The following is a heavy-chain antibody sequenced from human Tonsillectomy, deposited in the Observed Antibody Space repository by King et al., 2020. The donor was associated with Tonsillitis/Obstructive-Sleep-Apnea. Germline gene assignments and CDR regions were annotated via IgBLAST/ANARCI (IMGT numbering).Heavy chain of an antibody. D-gene: IGHD4-17*01. V-gene: IGHV4-59*12. CDR1: GDSISRYY. J-gene: IGHJ4*02. CDR3: ARIRVPTATTRGFFDF. CDR2: MYSRGST. Sequence: QVQLQESGPGLVKPPETLSLTCTVSGDSISRYYWGWIRQPPGQGLEWIGYMYSRGSTNYNPSLKWRLTILADTSKNQFSLHLSPVTAPDTAVYYCARIRVPTATTRGFFDFWGQGTLVTVSS.